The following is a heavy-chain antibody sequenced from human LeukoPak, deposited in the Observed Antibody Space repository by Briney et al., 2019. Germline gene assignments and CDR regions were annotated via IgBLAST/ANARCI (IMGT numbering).Heavy chain of an antibody. CDR1: GFTFSTYA. CDR3: GARPGEVAVPYDY. V-gene: IGHV3-23*01. Sequence: PGGSLRLSCAASGFTFSTYAMTWVRQAPGKGLEWVSVISGSGGFTYYADSVRGRSTISRNNSKNTLYLQMHSLRAGDTAGYYCGARPGEVAVPYDYWGQGTLVTVSS. D-gene: IGHD2-15*01. CDR2: ISGSGGFT. J-gene: IGHJ4*02.